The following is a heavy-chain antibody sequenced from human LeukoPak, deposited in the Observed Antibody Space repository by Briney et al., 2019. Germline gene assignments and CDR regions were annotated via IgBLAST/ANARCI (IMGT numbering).Heavy chain of an antibody. V-gene: IGHV4-59*01. D-gene: IGHD3-22*01. CDR2: IYYSGST. J-gene: IGHJ4*02. Sequence: SETLSLTCAVYGGSFSGYYWSWIRQPPGKGLEWIGYIYYSGSTNYNPSLKSRVTISVDTSKNQFSLKLSSVTAADTAVYYCAREGDSSGYWFDYWGQGTLVTVSS. CDR1: GGSFSGYY. CDR3: AREGDSSGYWFDY.